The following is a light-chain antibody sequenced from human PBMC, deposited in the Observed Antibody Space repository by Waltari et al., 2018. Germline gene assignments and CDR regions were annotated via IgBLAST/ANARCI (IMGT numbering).Light chain of an antibody. CDR3: QHQENPPLT. V-gene: IGKV1-33*01. CDR2: RTS. Sequence: DIQMTQSPSSLSASVGDRVTITCRASQSINKWLAWYQQIPGKAPKLLISRTSDLETGVPSRFSGSREGTDLRLSRSSLQAEDVATDVWQHQENPPLTFGPGTKLELK. CDR1: QSINKW. J-gene: IGKJ3*01.